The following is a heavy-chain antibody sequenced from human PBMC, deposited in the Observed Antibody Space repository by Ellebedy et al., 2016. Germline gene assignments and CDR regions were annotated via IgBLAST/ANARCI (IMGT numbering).Heavy chain of an antibody. CDR3: RQGHYADY. CDR2: ISGDGETT. Sequence: GGSLRLSXVASGFTFSNFFMSWVRQVPGGGLEWLSTISGDGETTFSADSVKGRFAISRDNSRNTVFLLMNSLRAEDTAVYYCRQGHYADYWGRGTLVTVSS. V-gene: IGHV3-23*01. CDR1: GFTFSNFF. J-gene: IGHJ4*02.